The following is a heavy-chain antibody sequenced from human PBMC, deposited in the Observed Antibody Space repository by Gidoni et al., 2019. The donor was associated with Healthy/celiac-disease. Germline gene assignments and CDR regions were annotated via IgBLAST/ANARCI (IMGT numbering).Heavy chain of an antibody. D-gene: IGHD2-8*02. CDR3: EKDALVFIWPRLSAQAVVSYFDL. Sequence: EVQLVESGGGLVQPGRSLRLSCAASGFTFDDYAMHWVRQAPGKGLEWVSGISWNSGSIGYADSVKGRFTISRDNAKNSLYLQMNSLRAEDTALYYCEKDALVFIWPRLSAQAVVSYFDLWGRGTLVTVSS. J-gene: IGHJ2*01. CDR1: GFTFDDYA. V-gene: IGHV3-9*01. CDR2: ISWNSGSI.